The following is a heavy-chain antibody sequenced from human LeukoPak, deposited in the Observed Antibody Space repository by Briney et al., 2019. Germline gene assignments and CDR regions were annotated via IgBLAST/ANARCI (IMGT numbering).Heavy chain of an antibody. D-gene: IGHD3-10*01. CDR3: ARLEVRGVFDY. V-gene: IGHV3-64*01. CDR2: ISSNGGST. Sequence: GGSLRLSCAASGFTFSSYAMHWVRQAPGKGLEYVSAISSNGGSTYYANPVKGRFTISRDNSKNTLYLQMGSLRAEDMAVYYCARLEVRGVFDYWGQGTLVTVSS. J-gene: IGHJ4*02. CDR1: GFTFSSYA.